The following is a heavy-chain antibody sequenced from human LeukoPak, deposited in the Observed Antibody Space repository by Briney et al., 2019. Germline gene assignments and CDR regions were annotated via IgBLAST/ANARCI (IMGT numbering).Heavy chain of an antibody. D-gene: IGHD6-13*01. CDR1: GGSISSYY. CDR2: IYYTGST. V-gene: IGHV4-59*01. Sequence: SETLSLTCTVSGGSISSYYWSWIRQPPGKGLEWIGYIYYTGSTNYNPSLKSRVTISVDTSKNQFSLKLNSVTAADTAVYFCARTLAGSATLNWFDPWGQGTLVTVSS. CDR3: ARTLAGSATLNWFDP. J-gene: IGHJ5*02.